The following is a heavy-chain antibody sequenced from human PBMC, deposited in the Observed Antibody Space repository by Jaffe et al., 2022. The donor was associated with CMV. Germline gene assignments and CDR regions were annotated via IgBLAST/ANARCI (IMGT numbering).Heavy chain of an antibody. Sequence: EVQLVESGGGLVQPGRSLRLSCAASGFTFDDYAMHWVRQAPGKGLEWVSGISWNSGSIGYADSVKGRFTISRDNAKNSLYLQMNSLRAEDTALYYCAKGGYSYGSGMVFDYWGQGTLVTVSS. CDR2: ISWNSGSI. CDR3: AKGGYSYGSGMVFDY. V-gene: IGHV3-9*01. CDR1: GFTFDDYA. J-gene: IGHJ4*02. D-gene: IGHD5-18*01.